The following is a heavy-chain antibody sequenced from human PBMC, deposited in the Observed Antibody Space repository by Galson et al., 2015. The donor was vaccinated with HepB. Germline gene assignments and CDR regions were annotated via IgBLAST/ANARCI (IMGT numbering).Heavy chain of an antibody. D-gene: IGHD1-26*01. V-gene: IGHV3-15*01. CDR3: TTGGGPLGYYCGMDV. J-gene: IGHJ6*02. CDR2: IKSKTDGGTT. Sequence: SLRLSRAASGFTFSNAWMSWVRQAPGKGLEWVGRIKSKTDGGTTDYAAPVKGRFTISRDDSKNTLYLQMNSLKTEDTAVYYCTTGGGPLGYYCGMDVWGQGTTVTVSS. CDR1: GFTFSNAW.